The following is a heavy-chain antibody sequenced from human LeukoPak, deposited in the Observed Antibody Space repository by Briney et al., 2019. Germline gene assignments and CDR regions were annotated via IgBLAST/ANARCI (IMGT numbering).Heavy chain of an antibody. V-gene: IGHV3-7*01. Sequence: GGSLRLSCAASGFTFSDYWMSWVRQAPGQGLEWVAKISQDGREQRFVDSVKGRFTISRDNAKNLLFLQMDSLRAEDTAVYYCGRDNNYKVDVWGKGTTVTVSS. D-gene: IGHD5-24*01. J-gene: IGHJ6*04. CDR1: GFTFSDYW. CDR2: ISQDGREQ. CDR3: GRDNNYKVDV.